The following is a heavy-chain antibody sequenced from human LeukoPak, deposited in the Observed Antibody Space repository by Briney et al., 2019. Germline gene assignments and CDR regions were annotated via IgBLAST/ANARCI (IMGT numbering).Heavy chain of an antibody. V-gene: IGHV3-11*01. J-gene: IGHJ6*02. CDR3: AREQLSPQIYYYYYGMDV. Sequence: GGSLRPSCAASGFTFSDYYMSWIRQAPGKGLEWVSYISSSGSTIYYADSVKGRFTISRDNAKNSLYLQMNSLRAEDTAVYYCAREQLSPQIYYYYYGMDVWGQGTTVTVSS. D-gene: IGHD6-13*01. CDR1: GFTFSDYY. CDR2: ISSSGSTI.